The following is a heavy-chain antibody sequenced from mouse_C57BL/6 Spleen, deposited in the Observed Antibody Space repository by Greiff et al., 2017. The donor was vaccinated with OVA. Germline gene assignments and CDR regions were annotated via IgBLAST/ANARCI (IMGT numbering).Heavy chain of an antibody. Sequence: VQLQQPGAELVRPGSSVKLSCKASGYTFTSYWMHWVKQRPIQGLEWIGNIDPSDSETHYNQKFKDKATLTVDKSSSTAYMQLSSLTSEDSAVYYCARLRAVVASDYAMDYWGQGTSVTVSS. CDR1: GYTFTSYW. J-gene: IGHJ4*01. CDR3: ARLRAVVASDYAMDY. D-gene: IGHD1-1*01. CDR2: IDPSDSET. V-gene: IGHV1-52*01.